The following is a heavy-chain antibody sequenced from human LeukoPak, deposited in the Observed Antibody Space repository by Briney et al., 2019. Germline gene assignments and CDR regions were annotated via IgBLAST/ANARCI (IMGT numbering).Heavy chain of an antibody. CDR1: GGSISSGGYY. CDR2: IYYSGST. CDR3: ASRTNTYYDYVWGRTYYYYYGMDV. D-gene: IGHD3-16*01. Sequence: PSETLSLTCTVSGGSISSGGYYWSWIRQHPGKGLEWIGYIYYSGSTYYNPSLKSRVTISVDTSKNQFSLKLSSVTAADTAVYYCASRTNTYYDYVWGRTYYYYYGMDVWGQGTTVTVSS. J-gene: IGHJ6*02. V-gene: IGHV4-31*03.